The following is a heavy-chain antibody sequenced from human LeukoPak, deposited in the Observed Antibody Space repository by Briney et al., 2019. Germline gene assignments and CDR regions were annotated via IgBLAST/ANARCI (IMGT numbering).Heavy chain of an antibody. D-gene: IGHD3-22*01. CDR3: ARPYYYDSRIDP. V-gene: IGHV4-30-4*01. CDR2: MYYSGST. Sequence: SQTLSLTCTVSGGSISSGDYYWSWIRQPPGKGLEWIAYMYYSGSTYYNPSHKSRVTMSADTSKNQLSLKLSSVTAADTAVYYCARPYYYDSRIDPWGQGILVTVSS. J-gene: IGHJ5*02. CDR1: GGSISSGDYY.